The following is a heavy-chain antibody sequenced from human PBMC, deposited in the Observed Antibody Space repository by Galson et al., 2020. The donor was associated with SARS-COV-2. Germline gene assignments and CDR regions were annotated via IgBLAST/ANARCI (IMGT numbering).Heavy chain of an antibody. Sequence: GESLKISCKGSGYSFTSYWIGWVRQMPGKGLEWMGIIYPGDSDTRYSPSFQGQVTISADKSISTAYLQWSSLKASDTAMYYCARQEWFRELSTAGYIMATAVLVYWGQGTLVTVSS. V-gene: IGHV5-51*01. CDR3: ARQEWFRELSTAGYIMATAVLVY. CDR2: IYPGDSDT. D-gene: IGHD3-10*01. J-gene: IGHJ4*02. CDR1: GYSFTSYW.